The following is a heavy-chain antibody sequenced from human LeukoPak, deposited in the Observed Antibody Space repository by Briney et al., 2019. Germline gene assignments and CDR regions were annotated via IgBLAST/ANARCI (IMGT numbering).Heavy chain of an antibody. D-gene: IGHD2-15*01. CDR1: GYTFTSYD. J-gene: IGHJ5*02. V-gene: IGHV1-8*03. CDR2: MNPNSGNT. Sequence: ASVKVSCKASGYTFTSYDINWVRQATGQGLEWMGWMNPNSGNTGYAQKFQGRVTITRNTSVSTAYMELSSLRSEDTAVYYCASGGYCSGGSCYGYNWFDPWGQGTLVTVSS. CDR3: ASGGYCSGGSCYGYNWFDP.